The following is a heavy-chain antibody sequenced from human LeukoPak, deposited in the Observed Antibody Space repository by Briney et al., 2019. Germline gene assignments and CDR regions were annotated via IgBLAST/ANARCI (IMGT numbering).Heavy chain of an antibody. Sequence: PSETLSLTCAASGASISSYYWSWIRRPPGKGLEWIGYIYYSGSTNYNPSLKSRVTISLDTSKNQCSLKLSSVTAADTAVYYCATALYYCESRTGPRYFVLWGRGTLVTVSS. CDR1: GASISSYY. CDR2: IYYSGST. D-gene: IGHD3-22*01. V-gene: IGHV4-59*01. CDR3: ATALYYCESRTGPRYFVL. J-gene: IGHJ2*01.